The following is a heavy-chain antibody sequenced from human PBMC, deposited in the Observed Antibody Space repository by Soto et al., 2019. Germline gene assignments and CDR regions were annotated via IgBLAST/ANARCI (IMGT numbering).Heavy chain of an antibody. CDR2: INHSGTT. CDR3: ARGRTLITGTSLDY. J-gene: IGHJ4*02. Sequence: SETLSLTCAVYGGSFVGYYWSLIRQAPWKGLEWIGEINHSGTTNYKPSLRSRVTISVDTSKNQLSLKVSSVTAADTAVYYCARGRTLITGTSLDYWGQGTLVTVSS. V-gene: IGHV4-34*01. CDR1: GGSFVGYY. D-gene: IGHD1-20*01.